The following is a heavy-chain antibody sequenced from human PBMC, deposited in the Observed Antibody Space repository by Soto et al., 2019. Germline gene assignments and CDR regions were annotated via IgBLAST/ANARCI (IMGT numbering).Heavy chain of an antibody. CDR2: IYSSGST. CDR1: GFTVSDNY. Sequence: PGGSLRLSCAAFGFTVSDNYMSWVRQAPGKRLEWVSVIYSSGSTYYPDSVKGRFTISRDNSNNILYLQMNSLRVEDTAVYYCARDGVSSTEYTWNYGIYFDYRGQRALVTVSS. D-gene: IGHD1-7*01. CDR3: ARDGVSSTEYTWNYGIYFDY. V-gene: IGHV3-66*01. J-gene: IGHJ4*02.